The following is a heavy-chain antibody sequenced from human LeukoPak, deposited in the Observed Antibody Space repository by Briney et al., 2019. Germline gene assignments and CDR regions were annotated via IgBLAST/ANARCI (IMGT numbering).Heavy chain of an antibody. J-gene: IGHJ4*02. V-gene: IGHV3-11*01. CDR1: GFTFSDSF. Sequence: GGSLRLSCTASGFTFSDSFMSWIRQAPGKGLEWISCISSRGTTIYYADSVKGRFTISRDNAKNSLYLQINSLRVDDTAVLYCAKGSLAVPTTPFDFWGQGTLVTVSS. D-gene: IGHD1-26*01. CDR2: ISSRGTTI. CDR3: AKGSLAVPTTPFDF.